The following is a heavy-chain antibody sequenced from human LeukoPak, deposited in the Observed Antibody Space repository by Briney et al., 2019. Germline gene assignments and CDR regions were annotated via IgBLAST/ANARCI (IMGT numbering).Heavy chain of an antibody. CDR1: GFTFSTNW. CDR3: TRGQIGYTDY. J-gene: IGHJ4*02. Sequence: WGSLRLSCAVSGFTFSTNWMHWARQVPGKELVWISQINSSGRSTYYADFVKGRFTTSRDNAKNTLYLQLNSLRAEDTAVYYCTRGQIGYTDYWGRGTLVTVSS. D-gene: IGHD5-12*01. CDR2: INSSGRST. V-gene: IGHV3-74*01.